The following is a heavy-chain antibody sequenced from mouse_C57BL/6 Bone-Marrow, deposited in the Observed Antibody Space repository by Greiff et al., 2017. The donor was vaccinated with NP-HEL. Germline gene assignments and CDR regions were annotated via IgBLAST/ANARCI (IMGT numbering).Heavy chain of an antibody. J-gene: IGHJ3*01. CDR2: INSDGGST. Sequence: VQLKQSGGGLVQPGESLKLSCESNEYEFPSHDMSWVRKTPEKRLELVAAINSDGGSTYYPDTMERRFIISRDNTKKTLYLQMSSLRSEDTALYYCANYYGSSYGFAYWGQGTLVTVSA. V-gene: IGHV5-2*01. CDR3: ANYYGSSYGFAY. CDR1: EYEFPSHD. D-gene: IGHD1-1*01.